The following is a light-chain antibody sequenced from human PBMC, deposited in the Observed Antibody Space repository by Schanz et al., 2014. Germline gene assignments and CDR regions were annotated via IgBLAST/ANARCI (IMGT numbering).Light chain of an antibody. CDR1: SSDFRTYNY. Sequence: QSALTQPASVSGSPGQSITISCTGTSSDFRTYNYVSWYQQHPGKAPKLMIYDVGKRPSGVPDRFSGSKSGSTASLTVSGLQAEDEADFYCSSYAGTYSVVFGGGTKLTVL. J-gene: IGLJ2*01. CDR2: DVG. V-gene: IGLV2-8*01. CDR3: SSYAGTYSVV.